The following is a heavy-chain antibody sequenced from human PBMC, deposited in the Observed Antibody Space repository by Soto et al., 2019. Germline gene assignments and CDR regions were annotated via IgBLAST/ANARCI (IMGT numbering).Heavy chain of an antibody. CDR3: ARGIEGWYQGRYYYGMDV. D-gene: IGHD6-19*01. CDR2: IYYSAST. V-gene: IGHV4-61*01. Sequence: QVQLQESGPGLVKPSETLSLTCTVSGGSVSSGSYYWSWIRQPPGKGLEWIGYIYYSASTNYNPSLKSRVTISVDTSKNQFSLKLRSVTAADTAVYYCARGIEGWYQGRYYYGMDVWGQGTTVTVSS. CDR1: GGSVSSGSYY. J-gene: IGHJ6*02.